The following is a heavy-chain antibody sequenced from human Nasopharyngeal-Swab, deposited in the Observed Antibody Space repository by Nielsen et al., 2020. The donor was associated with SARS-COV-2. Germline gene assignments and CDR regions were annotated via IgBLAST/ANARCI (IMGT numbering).Heavy chain of an antibody. CDR3: ARGLFDY. CDR2: ISAYNGNT. V-gene: IGHV1-18*01. Sequence: ASVRVSCKASGYTFTSYGISWVRQAPGQGLEWMGWISAYNGNTNYAQKLQGRVTMTRNTSISTAYMELSSLRSEDTAVYYCARGLFDYWGQGTLVTVSS. J-gene: IGHJ4*02. CDR1: GYTFTSYG.